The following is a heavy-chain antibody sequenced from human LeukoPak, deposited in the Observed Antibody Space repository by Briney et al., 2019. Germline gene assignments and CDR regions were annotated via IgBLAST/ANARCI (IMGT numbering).Heavy chain of an antibody. CDR1: GFTFSSYA. CDR3: ARGLRDRYGMDV. J-gene: IGHJ6*02. V-gene: IGHV3-74*01. CDR2: IHRDGNNI. Sequence: GGSLRLSCAASGFTFSSYAMHWVRQAPGKGLVWVSRIHRDGNNINYADFVQGRFTVSRDNAKNTLYLQMHSLRVEDTAMYYCARGLRDRYGMDVWGQGTTVTVSS.